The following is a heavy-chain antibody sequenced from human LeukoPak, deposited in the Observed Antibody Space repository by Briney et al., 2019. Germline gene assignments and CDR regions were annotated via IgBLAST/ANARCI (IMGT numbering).Heavy chain of an antibody. J-gene: IGHJ4*02. Sequence: PGGSLRLPCAASGFTFSSYAMSWVRQAPGRGLEWVSAISGSGGSTYYADSVKGRFTISRDNSKNTLYLQMNSLRAEDTAVYYCAKDLPPGYYYDSSGPPLDYWGQGTLVTVSS. D-gene: IGHD3-22*01. V-gene: IGHV3-23*01. CDR3: AKDLPPGYYYDSSGPPLDY. CDR2: ISGSGGST. CDR1: GFTFSSYA.